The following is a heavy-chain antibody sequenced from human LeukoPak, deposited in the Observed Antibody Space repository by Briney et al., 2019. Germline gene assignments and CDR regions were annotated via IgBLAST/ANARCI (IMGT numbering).Heavy chain of an antibody. CDR2: VLHTGTA. Sequence: PSETLSLTCSVSGASISRTTYYWGWIRQPPGKGLEWIGSVLHTGTAYYNPSLRSRVTLSVDTSKNQFSLKMSSVTAADTAVYYCTKNDVGDYGTWGQGTLVAVSS. CDR1: GASISRTTYY. J-gene: IGHJ5*02. D-gene: IGHD4-17*01. V-gene: IGHV4-39*01. CDR3: TKNDVGDYGT.